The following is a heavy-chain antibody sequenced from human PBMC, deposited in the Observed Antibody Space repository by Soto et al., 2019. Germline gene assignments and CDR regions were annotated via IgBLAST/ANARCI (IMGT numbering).Heavy chain of an antibody. V-gene: IGHV3-23*01. Sequence: EVQLLESGGGLVQPGGSLRLSCAASGFTFSSYAMSWVRQAPGKGLEWVSAISGSGGSTYNADSVKGRFTISRDKSKNTESLLTYSARAVATGLYYWAKENGFRMRWIEFDYWGQGTLVTVSS. D-gene: IGHD5-12*01. J-gene: IGHJ4*02. CDR2: ISGSGGST. CDR1: GFTFSSYA. CDR3: AKENGFRMRWIEFDY.